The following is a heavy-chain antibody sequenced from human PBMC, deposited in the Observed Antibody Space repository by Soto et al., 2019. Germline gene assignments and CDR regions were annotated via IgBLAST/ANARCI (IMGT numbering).Heavy chain of an antibody. V-gene: IGHV4-34*01. D-gene: IGHD3-3*02. CDR3: ASPKIAFYNWFDP. CDR2: IHHSGSI. Sequence: SETLSLTCAVYGGSFSAYYWSWIRQSPGKGLEWIGDIHHSGSINYKPSLKSRVTISVDTSKNQFSLKLSSVTAADTAVYYCASPKIAFYNWFDPWGQGTLVTVSS. J-gene: IGHJ5*02. CDR1: GGSFSAYY.